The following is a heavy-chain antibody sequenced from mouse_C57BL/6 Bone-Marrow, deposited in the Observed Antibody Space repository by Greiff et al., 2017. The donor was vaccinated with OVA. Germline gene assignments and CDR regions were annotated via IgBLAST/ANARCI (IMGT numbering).Heavy chain of an antibody. CDR3: ARYPYYGSSYDWFAY. Sequence: EVQLQQSGPELVKPGASVKISCKASGYTFTDYYMNWVKQSHGKSLEWIGDINPNNGGTSYNQKFKGKATLTVDKSSSTAYMELRSLTSEDSAVYYCARYPYYGSSYDWFAYWGQGTLVTVSA. V-gene: IGHV1-26*01. CDR1: GYTFTDYY. D-gene: IGHD1-1*01. CDR2: INPNNGGT. J-gene: IGHJ3*01.